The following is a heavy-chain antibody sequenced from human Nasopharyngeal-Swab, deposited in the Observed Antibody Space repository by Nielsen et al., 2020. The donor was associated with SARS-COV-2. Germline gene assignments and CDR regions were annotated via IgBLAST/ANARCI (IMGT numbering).Heavy chain of an antibody. V-gene: IGHV3-30-3*01. CDR1: GFTINSFA. CDR2: ISYDGNNK. CDR3: ARDVASGFGELFPLLRGLDI. D-gene: IGHD3-10*01. Sequence: GGSLRLSCAASGFTINSFAMHWVRQAPGKGLEWVAVISYDGNNKYYADSVEGRFTISRDNSKNTVYLQMDSLRPEDTAVYYCARDVASGFGELFPLLRGLDIWGHGTTVTVSS. J-gene: IGHJ6*02.